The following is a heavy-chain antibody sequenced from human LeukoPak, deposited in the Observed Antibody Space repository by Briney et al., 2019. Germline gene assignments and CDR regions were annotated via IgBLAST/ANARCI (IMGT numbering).Heavy chain of an antibody. J-gene: IGHJ4*02. Sequence: PGGSLRLSCAASGFTFSRYGMHWVRQAPGTGLESVSAITSNGGSTYYANSVKGRFTISRDNSQNTLYLQVGSLRPEDMAVYYCARYSGSGLDYWGQGTLVTVTS. CDR2: ITSNGGST. V-gene: IGHV3-64*01. CDR3: ARYSGSGLDY. CDR1: GFTFSRYG. D-gene: IGHD3-10*01.